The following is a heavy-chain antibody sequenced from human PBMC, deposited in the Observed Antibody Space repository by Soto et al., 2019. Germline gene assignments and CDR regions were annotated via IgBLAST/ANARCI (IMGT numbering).Heavy chain of an antibody. J-gene: IGHJ3*02. V-gene: IGHV5-51*01. Sequence: GESLKISCKGSGYNFTEYWIAWVRQMPGKGLEWMGIIYPGDSAIKYGPSFEGQVTMSADKSLGTAYLQWSSLKASDTAMYYCARQRGTVPNDIWGQGTMVTVSS. CDR1: GYNFTEYW. CDR2: IYPGDSAI. CDR3: ARQRGTVPNDI. D-gene: IGHD4-17*01.